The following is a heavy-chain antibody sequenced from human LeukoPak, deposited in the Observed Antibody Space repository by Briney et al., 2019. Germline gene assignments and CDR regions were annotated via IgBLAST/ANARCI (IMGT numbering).Heavy chain of an antibody. CDR1: GFTFSSYW. CDR3: ARGLSSSWYGGGSYFDY. D-gene: IGHD6-13*01. J-gene: IGHJ4*02. V-gene: IGHV3-7*01. CDR2: IKQDGSEK. Sequence: PGGSLRLSCAASGFTFSSYWMSWVRQAPGKGLEWVANIKQDGSEKYYVDSVKGRFTISRDNAKNSLYLQMNSLRAEDTAVYYCARGLSSSWYGGGSYFDYWGQGTLVTVSS.